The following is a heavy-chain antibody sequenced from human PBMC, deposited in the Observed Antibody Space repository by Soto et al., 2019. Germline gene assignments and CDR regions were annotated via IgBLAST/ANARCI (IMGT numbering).Heavy chain of an antibody. CDR3: ARALPVAKGGFDP. CDR2: IYTAGGT. CDR1: GFTVSNTY. D-gene: IGHD2-2*01. J-gene: IGHJ5*02. Sequence: GGSLRLSCAASGFTVSNTYMTWVRQPPGKGLECVSVIYTAGGTNYADSVKGRFIISRDNSKSTQYLQMNSLRAEDTAVYYCARALPVAKGGFDPWGQGTLVTVSS. V-gene: IGHV3-53*01.